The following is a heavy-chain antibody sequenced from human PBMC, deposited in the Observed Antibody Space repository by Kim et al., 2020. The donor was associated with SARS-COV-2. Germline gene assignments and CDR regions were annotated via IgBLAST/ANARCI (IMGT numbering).Heavy chain of an antibody. CDR1: GFTFSSYA. V-gene: IGHV3-30-3*01. CDR3: ARGTEYSGSYYESDY. Sequence: GGSLRLSCAASGFTFSSYAMHWVRQAPGKGLEWVAVISYDGSNKYYADSVKGRFTISRDNSKNTLYLQMNSLRAEDTAVYYCARGTEYSGSYYESDYWGQGTLVTVSS. J-gene: IGHJ4*02. CDR2: ISYDGSNK. D-gene: IGHD1-26*01.